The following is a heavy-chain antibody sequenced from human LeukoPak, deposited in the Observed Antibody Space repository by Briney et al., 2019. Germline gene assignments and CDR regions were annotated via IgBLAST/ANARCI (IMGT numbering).Heavy chain of an antibody. V-gene: IGHV1-69*05. J-gene: IGHJ4*02. D-gene: IGHD5-12*01. CDR2: IIPIFGTA. Sequence: SEKVSCKASGGTFSSYAISWVRQAPGQGLEWMGRIIPIFGTANYAQKFQGRVTITTDESTSTAYMELSSLRSEDTAVYYCARDGGYSGYDKGFYWGQGTLVTVSS. CDR3: ARDGGYSGYDKGFY. CDR1: GGTFSSYA.